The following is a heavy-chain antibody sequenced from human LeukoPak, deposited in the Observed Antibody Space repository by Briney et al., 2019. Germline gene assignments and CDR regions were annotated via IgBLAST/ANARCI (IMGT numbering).Heavy chain of an antibody. CDR3: ASPHYYDSSGLFDY. CDR2: INPSGGST. V-gene: IGHV1-46*01. CDR1: GYTFTSYY. J-gene: IGHJ4*02. D-gene: IGHD3-22*01. Sequence: ASVKVSCKASGYTFTSYYMHWVRQAPGQGLEWMGIINPSGGSTSYAQKFQGRVTITADESTSTAYMELSSLRSEDTAVYYCASPHYYDSSGLFDYWGQGTLVTVSS.